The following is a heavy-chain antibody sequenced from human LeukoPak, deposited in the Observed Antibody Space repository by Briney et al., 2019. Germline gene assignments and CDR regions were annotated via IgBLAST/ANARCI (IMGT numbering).Heavy chain of an antibody. CDR3: ARQGSAVTIFGVVNVYMDV. V-gene: IGHV4-59*01. D-gene: IGHD3-3*01. CDR2: IYYSGST. CDR1: GGSISSYH. Sequence: SETLSLTCTVSGGSISSYHWSWIRQPPGKGLEWIGYIYYSGSTNHNPSLKSRVTISVDTSKNQFSLKLSSVTAADTAVYYCARQGSAVTIFGVVNVYMDVWGKGTTVTVSS. J-gene: IGHJ6*03.